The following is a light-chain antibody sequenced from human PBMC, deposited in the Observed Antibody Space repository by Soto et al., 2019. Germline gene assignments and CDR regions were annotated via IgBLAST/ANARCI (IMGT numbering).Light chain of an antibody. CDR1: QGIRTY. CDR2: SAS. Sequence: DIQMTQSPSAMSASVGDRVNITCRASQGIRTYLAWFQQKPGTVPKRLIYSASSVQSGVPSRFSGSGSGTEFTLTISSLQPEDVATYYCLQSNNYPWTFGQGTKV. V-gene: IGKV1-17*03. CDR3: LQSNNYPWT. J-gene: IGKJ1*01.